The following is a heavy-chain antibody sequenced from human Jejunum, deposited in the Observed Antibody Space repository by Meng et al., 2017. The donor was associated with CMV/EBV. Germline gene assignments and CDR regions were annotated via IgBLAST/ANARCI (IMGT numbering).Heavy chain of an antibody. CDR3: ARGKDFRYGMDV. J-gene: IGHJ6*02. Sequence: SGFTVSSETMNWVRQAPGKGLEWVSCISSSRGFTYYVDSVKGRFTISRDDAKNSVHLQMNSLRAEDTAVYYCARGKDFRYGMDVWGQGTTVTVSS. D-gene: IGHD3-3*01. CDR2: ISSSRGFT. V-gene: IGHV3-21*06. CDR1: GFTVSSET.